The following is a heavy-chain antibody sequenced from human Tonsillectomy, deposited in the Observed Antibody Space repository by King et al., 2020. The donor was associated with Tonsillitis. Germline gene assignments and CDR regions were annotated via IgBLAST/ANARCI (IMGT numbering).Heavy chain of an antibody. Sequence: QLVQSGGDLVQPGGSLRLSCAASGFTFSSYAMSWVSQAPGKGLECVSTIIGSGGSTYYADSGKGRFTISRDNSKNTLYLQMNSLRAEDTAVYYCAKDPPYYYDSSGSMNWFDPWGQGTLVTVSS. D-gene: IGHD3-22*01. CDR1: GFTFSSYA. V-gene: IGHV3-23*04. J-gene: IGHJ5*02. CDR3: AKDPPYYYDSSGSMNWFDP. CDR2: IIGSGGST.